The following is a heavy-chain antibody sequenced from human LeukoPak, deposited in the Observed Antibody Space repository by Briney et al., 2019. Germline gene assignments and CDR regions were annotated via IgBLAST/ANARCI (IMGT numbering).Heavy chain of an antibody. D-gene: IGHD4/OR15-4a*01. CDR2: IYSDGTT. J-gene: IGHJ4*02. V-gene: IGHV3-53*01. CDR3: AKSRFQATNYDY. Sequence: GGSLRLSCAASGFTVSSNYMSWVRQAPGKGLEWVSVIYSDGTTYYADSVKGRFTISRDNSKNTLYLQMNSLRAEDTAVYYCAKSRFQATNYDYWGQGTLVTVSS. CDR1: GFTVSSNY.